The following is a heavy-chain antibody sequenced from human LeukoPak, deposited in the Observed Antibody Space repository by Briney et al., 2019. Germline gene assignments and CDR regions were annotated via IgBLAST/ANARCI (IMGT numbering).Heavy chain of an antibody. D-gene: IGHD2-8*01. CDR3: AKAEGSYGALNYLDY. V-gene: IGHV3-53*05. J-gene: IGHJ4*02. CDR1: GFTVSNNY. Sequence: GGSLRLSCAASGFTVSNNYMSWVRQAPGKGLEWVSLIYSGGSTYYADSVKGRFTISRDNAKNSLYLQMNSLRAEDTALYYCAKAEGSYGALNYLDYWGQRTLVTVSS. CDR2: IYSGGST.